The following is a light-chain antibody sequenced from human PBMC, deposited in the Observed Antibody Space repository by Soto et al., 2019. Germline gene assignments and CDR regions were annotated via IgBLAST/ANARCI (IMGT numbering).Light chain of an antibody. J-gene: IGLJ2*01. CDR3: SSYGGSNNLV. CDR2: EVS. Sequence: QSALTQPPSASGSPGQSATISCTGTSSDVGGYNYVSWYQQYPGKAPRLMIYEVSKRPSGVPDRFSGSKSGNTASLTVSGLQAEDEADYYCSSYGGSNNLVFGGGTKLTVL. V-gene: IGLV2-8*01. CDR1: SSDVGGYNY.